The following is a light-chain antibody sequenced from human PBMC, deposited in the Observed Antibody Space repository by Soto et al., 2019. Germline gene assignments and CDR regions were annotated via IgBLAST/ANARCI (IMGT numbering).Light chain of an antibody. CDR2: GAS. Sequence: EVVMTQSPATLPVFPGGRVTLSCRASQSVGNNLAWYQQRPGQPPRLLIYGASTRDAGVPTRFSGSGSGTEFTLTITSLQSEDLATYYCEQAGSFPITFGQGTRLEIK. CDR3: EQAGSFPIT. CDR1: QSVGNN. J-gene: IGKJ5*01. V-gene: IGKV3D-15*01.